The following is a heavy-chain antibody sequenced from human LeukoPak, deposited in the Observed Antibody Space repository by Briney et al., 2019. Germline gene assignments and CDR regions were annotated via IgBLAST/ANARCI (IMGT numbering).Heavy chain of an antibody. J-gene: IGHJ4*02. Sequence: ETLSLTCTVSGGSISNYYWSWIRQPPGKGLEWIGYIYYSGSTNYNPSPKSRVSISLDTSKNHFSLKLSSVTAADTAVYYCASGEVTFDYWGQGTLVTVSS. D-gene: IGHD3-10*01. CDR3: ASGEVTFDY. CDR1: GGSISNYY. CDR2: IYYSGST. V-gene: IGHV4-59*01.